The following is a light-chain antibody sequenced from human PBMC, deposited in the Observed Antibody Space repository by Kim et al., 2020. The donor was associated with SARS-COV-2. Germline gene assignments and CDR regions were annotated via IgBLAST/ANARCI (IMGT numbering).Light chain of an antibody. Sequence: GQPITISCTGTSSAVAAYNFVSWYQRHPGEAPKVIIYDVDNRPSGVSNRFSGSKSGNTASLTISEVQAEDEADYYCSSFRSGNTLLFGGGTQLTVL. J-gene: IGLJ3*02. V-gene: IGLV2-14*04. CDR1: SSAVAAYNF. CDR3: SSFRSGNTLL. CDR2: DVD.